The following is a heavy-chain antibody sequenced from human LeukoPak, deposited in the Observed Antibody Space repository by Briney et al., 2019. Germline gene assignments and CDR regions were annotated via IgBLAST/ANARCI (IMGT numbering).Heavy chain of an antibody. Sequence: SETLSLTCTVSGGSISSYYWSWIRQPPGKGLEWIGYIYYSGSTNYNPSLKSRVTMSVDTSKNQFSLKLSSVTAADTAVYYCARDQIVDYDYVWGSYRYTFFDYWGQGTLVTVSS. CDR2: IYYSGST. V-gene: IGHV4-59*12. CDR3: ARDQIVDYDYVWGSYRYTFFDY. CDR1: GGSISSYY. J-gene: IGHJ4*02. D-gene: IGHD3-16*02.